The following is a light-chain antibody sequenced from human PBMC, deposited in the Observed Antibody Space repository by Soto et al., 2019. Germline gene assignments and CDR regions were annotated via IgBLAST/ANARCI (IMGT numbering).Light chain of an antibody. V-gene: IGLV2-14*03. J-gene: IGLJ2*01. CDR1: SSDVGGYNS. CDR2: DVS. Sequence: QSALTQPASVSGSPGQSITISCTGTSSDVGGYNSVSRYQQHPGKAPKLMIYDVSNRPSGVSNRFSGSKSVNTASLTISGLQAEDEADYYCSSYTSSSTVVFGGGTKLTVL. CDR3: SSYTSSSTVV.